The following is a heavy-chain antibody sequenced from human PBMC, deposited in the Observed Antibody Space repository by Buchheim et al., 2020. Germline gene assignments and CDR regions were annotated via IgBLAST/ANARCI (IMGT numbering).Heavy chain of an antibody. V-gene: IGHV3-33*01. J-gene: IGHJ4*02. Sequence: QVQLVESGGGVVQPGRSMRLSCAATGFTFRTYGMYWVRQSPGKGLEWVAVIWYDGGNKHYTDAVKGRFTISRANSKNTLYLQMNSLRAEDTAVYYCAREGGYSYGPTDYWGQGTL. D-gene: IGHD5-18*01. CDR2: IWYDGGNK. CDR1: GFTFRTYG. CDR3: AREGGYSYGPTDY.